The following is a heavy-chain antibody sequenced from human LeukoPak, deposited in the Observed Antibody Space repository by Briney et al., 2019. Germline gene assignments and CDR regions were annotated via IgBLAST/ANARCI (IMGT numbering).Heavy chain of an antibody. CDR1: GYTFTSYD. J-gene: IGHJ4*02. Sequence: GASVKVSCKASGYTFTSYDINWVRQATGQGLEWMGWMNPNSGNTGYAQKLQGRVTMTRNTSISTAYMELSSLRSEDTAVYYCARGLGPTSKRWLRGGGYWGQGTLVTVSS. CDR3: ARGLGPTSKRWLRGGGY. D-gene: IGHD5-12*01. V-gene: IGHV1-8*01. CDR2: MNPNSGNT.